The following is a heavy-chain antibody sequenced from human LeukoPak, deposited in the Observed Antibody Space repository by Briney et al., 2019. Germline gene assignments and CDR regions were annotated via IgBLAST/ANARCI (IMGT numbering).Heavy chain of an antibody. J-gene: IGHJ3*02. CDR3: ARGDSSALYVRAFDI. CDR1: GYTFTSYG. CDR2: ISAYNGNT. D-gene: IGHD3-10*02. V-gene: IGHV1-18*01. Sequence: PLASVKVSCKASGYTFTSYGISWVRQAPGQGLEWMGWISAYNGNTNYAQKLQGRVTMTTDTSTSTAYMELRSLRSDDTAVYYCARGDSSALYVRAFDIWGQGTMVTVSS.